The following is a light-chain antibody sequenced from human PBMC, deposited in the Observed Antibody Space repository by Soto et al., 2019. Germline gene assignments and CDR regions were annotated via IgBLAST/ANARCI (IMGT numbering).Light chain of an antibody. V-gene: IGLV2-14*01. CDR2: DVS. CDR1: SSDVGGYNY. Sequence: QSALTQPASVSGSPGQSITISCTGTSSDVGGYNYVSWYQQHPGKAPKFMIYDVSNRPSGVSNRFSGSKSGNTASLTISGRQAEDEADYYCSSYTTSNTRQIVFGTGTKVTAL. CDR3: SSYTTSNTRQIV. J-gene: IGLJ1*01.